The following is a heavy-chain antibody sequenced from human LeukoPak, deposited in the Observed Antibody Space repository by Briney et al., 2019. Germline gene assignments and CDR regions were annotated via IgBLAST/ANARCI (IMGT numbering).Heavy chain of an antibody. CDR1: GFTFSSYC. D-gene: IGHD6-6*01. CDR3: ARENPFSSSSPMWY. J-gene: IGHJ4*02. V-gene: IGHV3-7*01. CDR2: IKEDGSEK. Sequence: GGSLRLSCAASGFTFSSYCMSWVRQAPGEGLEWVANIKEDGSEKYYVDSVKGRFTISRDNAKNSLYLQMKSLRAEDTAVYYCARENPFSSSSPMWYWGQGTLVTVSS.